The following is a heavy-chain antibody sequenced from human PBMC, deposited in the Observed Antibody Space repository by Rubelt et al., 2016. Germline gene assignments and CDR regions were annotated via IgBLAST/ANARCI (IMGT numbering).Heavy chain of an antibody. Sequence: GSISSGGYSWSWIRQPPGKGLEWIGYIYYSGSTYYNPSLKSRVTISVDTSKNQFSLKLSSVTAADTAVYYCARRLGRGYGMDVWGQGTTVTVFS. D-gene: IGHD4-11*01. CDR3: ARRLGRGYGMDV. V-gene: IGHV4-30-4*07. J-gene: IGHJ6*02. CDR2: IYYSGST. CDR1: GSISSGGYS.